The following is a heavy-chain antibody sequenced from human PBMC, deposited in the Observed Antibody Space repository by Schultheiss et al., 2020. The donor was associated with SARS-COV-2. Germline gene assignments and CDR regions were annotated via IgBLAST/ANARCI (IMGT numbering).Heavy chain of an antibody. CDR2: VGGSGGRT. V-gene: IGHV3-23*01. Sequence: GGSLRLSCAASGFTFSNYAMSWVRQAPGKGLEWVSVVGGSGGRTYYADSVKGRFTISRDNSKNTLYLQMSSLRVEDTAVYFCASYGYCSSTTCYPSHWGQGTPVTVSS. CDR1: GFTFSNYA. CDR3: ASYGYCSSTTCYPSH. J-gene: IGHJ4*02. D-gene: IGHD2-2*01.